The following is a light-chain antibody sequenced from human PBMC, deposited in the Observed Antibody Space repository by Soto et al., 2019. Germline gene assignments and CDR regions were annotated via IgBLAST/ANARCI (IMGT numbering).Light chain of an antibody. CDR1: SSNIGAGYD. V-gene: IGLV1-40*01. CDR2: DNA. J-gene: IGLJ2*01. CDR3: QSFDSSMTAVA. Sequence: QSVLTQPPSVSGAPGQRVTISCTGSSSNIGAGYDVHWYKQLPGTAPKLLIYDNANRPSGVPDRFSGSKSGTSASLAITGLQAEDEADYYCQSFDSSMTAVAFGGGTEVTVL.